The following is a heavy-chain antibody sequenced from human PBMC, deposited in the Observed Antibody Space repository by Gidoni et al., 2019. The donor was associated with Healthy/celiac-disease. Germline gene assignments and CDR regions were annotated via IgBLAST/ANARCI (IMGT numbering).Heavy chain of an antibody. J-gene: IGHJ3*02. CDR2: IYYSGST. CDR3: ARRLVEWGAFDI. CDR1: GGSISSSRYY. D-gene: IGHD1-26*01. V-gene: IGHV4-39*01. Sequence: QLQLQESGPGLVKPSETLSLTCTVSGGSISSSRYYWGWIRQPPGKGLEWIGSIYYSGSTYYNPSLKSRVTISVDTSKNQFSLKLSAVTAADTAVYYCARRLVEWGAFDIWGQGTMVTVSS.